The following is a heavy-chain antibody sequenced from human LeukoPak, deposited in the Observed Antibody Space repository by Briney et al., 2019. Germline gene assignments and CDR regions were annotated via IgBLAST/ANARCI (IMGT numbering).Heavy chain of an antibody. CDR1: GGSISSGDLY. D-gene: IGHD2-15*01. V-gene: IGHV4-30-4*08. CDR3: ARVSGPGGGTDY. J-gene: IGHJ4*02. Sequence: SETLSLTCTVSGGSISSGDLYWSWIRQPPGEGLECIGYIYYSGSTYYNPSLKSRVTISVDTSKNQFSLKLSSVTAADTAVYYCARVSGPGGGTDYWGQGILVTVSS. CDR2: IYYSGST.